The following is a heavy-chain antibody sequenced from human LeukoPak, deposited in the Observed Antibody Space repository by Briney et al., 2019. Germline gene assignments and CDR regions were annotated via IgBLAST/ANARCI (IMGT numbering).Heavy chain of an antibody. Sequence: SGTLSLTCAVSGVSISSGHWWSWVRQPPGKGLEWIGEIYHSGSTNYHASLKSRVTISVDTSKNQFSLKLSSVTAADTAVYYCARRGYSYGDAFDIWGQGTMVTVSS. CDR1: GVSISSGHW. V-gene: IGHV4-4*02. CDR3: ARRGYSYGDAFDI. J-gene: IGHJ3*02. CDR2: IYHSGST. D-gene: IGHD5-18*01.